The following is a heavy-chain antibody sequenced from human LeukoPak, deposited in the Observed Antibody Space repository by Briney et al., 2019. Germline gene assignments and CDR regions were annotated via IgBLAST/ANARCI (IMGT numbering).Heavy chain of an antibody. CDR3: ARHSDGARGAYFDY. V-gene: IGHV4-39*01. Sequence: SETLSLTCAVSGGSISTSNYYWGWIRQPPGKALEWIGSIYYSGSTYYNPSLKSRVTMSVDTSKNQFSLKLSSVTAADTAVYYCARHSDGARGAYFDYWGWATLVIVSS. J-gene: IGHJ4*02. CDR2: IYYSGST. CDR1: GGSISTSNYY. D-gene: IGHD1-26*01.